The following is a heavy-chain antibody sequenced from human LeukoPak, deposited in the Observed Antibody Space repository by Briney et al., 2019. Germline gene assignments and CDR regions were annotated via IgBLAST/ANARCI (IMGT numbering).Heavy chain of an antibody. CDR1: GGSISSGSYY. V-gene: IGHV4-61*02. Sequence: SQTLSLTCTVSGGSISSGSYYWSWIRQPAGKGLEWIGRIYTSGSTNYNPSLKSRVTISVDTSKNQFSLKLSSVTAADTAVYYCARHDSSGPYNAFDIWGQGTMVTVSS. J-gene: IGHJ3*02. D-gene: IGHD3-22*01. CDR2: IYTSGST. CDR3: ARHDSSGPYNAFDI.